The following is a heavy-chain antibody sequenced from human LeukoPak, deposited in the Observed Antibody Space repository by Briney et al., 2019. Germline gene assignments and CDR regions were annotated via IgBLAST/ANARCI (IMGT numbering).Heavy chain of an antibody. D-gene: IGHD2-15*01. CDR2: IYYSGST. J-gene: IGHJ6*04. CDR3: ARDGRGSSFPYYYYYGMDV. CDR1: GGSISSGGYY. Sequence: SETLSLTCTVSGGSISSGGYYWSWIRQHPGKGLEWIGYIYYSGSTYYNPSLKSRVTISVDTSKNQFSPKLSSVTAADTAVYYCARDGRGSSFPYYYYYGMDVWGKGTTVTVSS. V-gene: IGHV4-31*03.